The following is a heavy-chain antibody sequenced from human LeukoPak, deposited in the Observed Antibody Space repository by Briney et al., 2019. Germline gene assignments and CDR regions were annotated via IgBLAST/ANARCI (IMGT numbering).Heavy chain of an antibody. Sequence: GGSLRLSCAATGISFKNTWVSWVRQAPGKGLEWVGLIRSQVDGGTADYAAAVKGRFSISRDDSKNTLHLQMRSLKTEDTAVYYCATVYWYFDLWGLGTLVSVSA. CDR3: ATVYWYFDL. CDR1: GISFKNTW. V-gene: IGHV3-15*01. CDR2: IRSQVDGGTA. J-gene: IGHJ2*01.